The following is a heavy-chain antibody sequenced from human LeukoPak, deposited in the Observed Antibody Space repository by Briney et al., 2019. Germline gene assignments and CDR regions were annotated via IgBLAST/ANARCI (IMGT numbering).Heavy chain of an antibody. CDR1: GFTFSSYA. D-gene: IGHD1-1*01. V-gene: IGHV3-23*01. Sequence: PGGSLRLSCAASGFTFSSYAMSWVRQAPGKGLEWVSAISGSGGSTYYADSVKGRFTISRDNSKNTLYLQMNSLRAEDTALYYCARESLERRRYYFDYWGQGTLVTVSS. CDR3: ARESLERRRYYFDY. J-gene: IGHJ4*02. CDR2: ISGSGGST.